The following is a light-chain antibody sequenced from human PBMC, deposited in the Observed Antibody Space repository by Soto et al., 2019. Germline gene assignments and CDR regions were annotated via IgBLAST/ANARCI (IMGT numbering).Light chain of an antibody. V-gene: IGKV3D-20*02. CDR2: GGS. CDR1: QSVSSN. CDR3: QQRSNWPPLT. J-gene: IGKJ4*01. Sequence: DIVLTQSPGTLSLSPGERATLSCRASQSVSSNHLAWYQQKPGQAPRLLIYGGSSRATGIPVRFSGSGSGTDFTLTISSLEPEDFAVYYCQQRSNWPPLTFGGGTKVDIK.